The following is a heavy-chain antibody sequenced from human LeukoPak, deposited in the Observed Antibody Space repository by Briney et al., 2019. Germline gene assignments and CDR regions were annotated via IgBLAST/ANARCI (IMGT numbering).Heavy chain of an antibody. CDR2: INPSGGST. CDR1: GYTFTSYY. J-gene: IGHJ4*02. D-gene: IGHD2-2*01. V-gene: IGHV1-46*01. Sequence: ASVKVSCKASGYTFTSYYMHWVRQAPGQGLEWMGIINPSGGSTSYAQKFQGRVTMTRDTSTSTVYMELSSLRSEDTAVYYCARGVAHCSSTSCYAVQFDYWGQGTLVTVSS. CDR3: ARGVAHCSSTSCYAVQFDY.